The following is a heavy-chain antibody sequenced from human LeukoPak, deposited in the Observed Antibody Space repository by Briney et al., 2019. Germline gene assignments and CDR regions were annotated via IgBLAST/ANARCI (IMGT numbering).Heavy chain of an antibody. CDR1: GGSFSGYY. Sequence: SETLSLTCAVYGGSFSGYYWSWIRQPPGKGLEWIGEINHSGSTNYNPSLKSRVTISVDTSKNQFSLKLSSVTAADTAVYYCARRAVTNLLYYFDYWGQGTLVTVSS. V-gene: IGHV4-34*01. J-gene: IGHJ4*02. CDR2: INHSGST. CDR3: ARRAVTNLLYYFDY. D-gene: IGHD4-17*01.